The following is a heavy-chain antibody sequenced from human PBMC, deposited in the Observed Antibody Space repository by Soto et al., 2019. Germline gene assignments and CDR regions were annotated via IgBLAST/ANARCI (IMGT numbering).Heavy chain of an antibody. V-gene: IGHV1-3*01. Sequence: QVQLVQSGAEVKNPGASVKVSCKASGYTCTSYALHWVRQAPGQRLEWMGWINAGNGNTKYSQKFQGSVTITRDTAASTAYMELSSLRSDDTAVSYCARVGAPADGANWFDPWGHGTLVTVSS. J-gene: IGHJ5*02. CDR3: ARVGAPADGANWFDP. CDR2: INAGNGNT. D-gene: IGHD2-2*01. CDR1: GYTCTSYA.